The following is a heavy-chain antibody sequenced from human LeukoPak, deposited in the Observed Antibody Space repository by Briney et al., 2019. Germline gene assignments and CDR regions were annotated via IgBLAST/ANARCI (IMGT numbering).Heavy chain of an antibody. V-gene: IGHV4-39*01. D-gene: IGHD1-26*01. CDR2: IYYSGST. CDR3: ARPGAPGPYYYYMDV. J-gene: IGHJ6*03. CDR1: GGSISSSSYY. Sequence: PSETLSLTCTVSGGSISSSSYYWGCIRQPPGKGLEWIGSIYYSGSTYYNPSLKSRVTISVDTSKDQFSLKLSSVTAADTAVYYCARPGAPGPYYYYMDVWGKGTTVTVSS.